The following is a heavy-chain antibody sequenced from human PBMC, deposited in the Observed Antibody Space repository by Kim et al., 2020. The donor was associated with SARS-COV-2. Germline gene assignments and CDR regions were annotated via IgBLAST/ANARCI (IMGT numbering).Heavy chain of an antibody. Sequence: GGSLRLSCAASGFTFSDYYMSWIHQAPGKGLEWVSYISSSSSYTNYADSVKGRFTISRDNAKNSLYLQMNSLRAEDTAVYYCAREEVGATSLDAFDIWGQGTMVTVSS. D-gene: IGHD1-26*01. CDR2: ISSSSSYT. V-gene: IGHV3-11*05. CDR3: AREEVGATSLDAFDI. J-gene: IGHJ3*02. CDR1: GFTFSDYY.